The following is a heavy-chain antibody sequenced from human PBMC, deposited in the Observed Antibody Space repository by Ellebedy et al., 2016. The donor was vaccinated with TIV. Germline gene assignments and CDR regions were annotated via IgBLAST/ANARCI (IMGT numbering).Heavy chain of an antibody. J-gene: IGHJ4*02. CDR1: GFTFSSYN. Sequence: GESLKISCAASGFTFSSYNMYWVRQAPGKGLECVSSISGSSTYIYYAVSVKGRFIISRDNAKNSLYLQMNSLRAEDTAVYYCARPRYDYGDYPFEYWGQGTLVTVSS. CDR3: ARPRYDYGDYPFEY. V-gene: IGHV3-21*01. CDR2: ISGSSTYI. D-gene: IGHD4-17*01.